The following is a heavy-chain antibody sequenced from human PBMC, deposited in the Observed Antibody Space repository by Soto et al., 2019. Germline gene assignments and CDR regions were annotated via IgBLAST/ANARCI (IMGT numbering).Heavy chain of an antibody. Sequence: ASGKVSCKASCYTFTSYGISWVRQAPGQGLEWMGWISAYNGNTNYAQKLQGRVTMTTDTSTSTAYMELRSLRSDDTAVYYCARDPYYYDSSGPGGMDVWGQGTTVTVS. J-gene: IGHJ6*02. CDR3: ARDPYYYDSSGPGGMDV. V-gene: IGHV1-18*04. CDR2: ISAYNGNT. CDR1: CYTFTSYG. D-gene: IGHD3-22*01.